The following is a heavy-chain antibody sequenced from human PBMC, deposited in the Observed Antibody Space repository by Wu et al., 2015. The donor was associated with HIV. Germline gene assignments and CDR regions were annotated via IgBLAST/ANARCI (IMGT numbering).Heavy chain of an antibody. Sequence: QVQLVQSGAEVKKPGASVKVSCKASGYTFTGYYMHWVRQAPGQGLEWMGWINPNSGGTNYAQKFQGRVTMTRDTSISTAYMELSRLRSDDTAVYYCARVATYDFWRTNEIKDAFDIWGQGTMVTVSS. CDR3: ARVATYDFWRTNEIKDAFDI. CDR2: INPNSGGT. CDR1: GYTFTGYY. J-gene: IGHJ3*02. D-gene: IGHD3-3*01. V-gene: IGHV1-2*02.